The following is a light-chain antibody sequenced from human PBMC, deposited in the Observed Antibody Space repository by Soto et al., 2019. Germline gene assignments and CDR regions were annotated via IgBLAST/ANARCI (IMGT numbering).Light chain of an antibody. CDR3: QKYDSAPRT. CDR1: QGMYNY. CDR2: AAS. V-gene: IGKV1-27*01. J-gene: IGKJ1*01. Sequence: DVQVTQSPASLSASVGDRVNISCRASQGMYNYLAWYQQKPGQVPKLLINAASSLQSGVPSRFSGSGSGTDFTLTITSLQPEDVATYYCQKYDSAPRTFGQGTKVEIK.